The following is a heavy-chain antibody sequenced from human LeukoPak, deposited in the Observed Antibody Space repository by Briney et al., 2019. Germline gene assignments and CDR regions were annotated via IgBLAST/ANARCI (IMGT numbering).Heavy chain of an antibody. CDR1: GFTFDDYA. D-gene: IGHD6-19*01. Sequence: GRSLRLSCAASGFTFDDYAMHWVRQAPGKGLEWVSGISWNSGSIGYADSVKGRFTISRDSAKNSLYLQMNSLRAEDTALYYCAKDMRARGWYSFDYWGQGTLVTVSS. V-gene: IGHV3-9*01. CDR2: ISWNSGSI. J-gene: IGHJ4*02. CDR3: AKDMRARGWYSFDY.